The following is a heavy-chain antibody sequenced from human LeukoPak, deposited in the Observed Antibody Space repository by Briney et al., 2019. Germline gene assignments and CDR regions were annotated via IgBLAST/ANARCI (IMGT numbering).Heavy chain of an antibody. V-gene: IGHV3-7*01. D-gene: IGHD2-8*01. J-gene: IGHJ4*02. CDR2: IKQDGSQI. CDR3: ARLKDDVTKFDS. Sequence: GGSLRLSCEGSGFTFRIYWMSWVRQAPGKGLEWVANIKQDGSQIHYADSVKGRFTISRDNAKNSLFLQMNSLRVEDTAVYYCARLKDDVTKFDSWGQGTLVTVSS. CDR1: GFTFRIYW.